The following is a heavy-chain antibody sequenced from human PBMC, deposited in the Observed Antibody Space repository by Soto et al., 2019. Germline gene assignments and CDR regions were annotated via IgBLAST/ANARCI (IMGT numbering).Heavy chain of an antibody. J-gene: IGHJ3*02. Sequence: ASVKVSCKASGYTFTSYGISWVRQAPGQGLEWMGWISAYNGNTNYAQKLQGRVTMTTDTSTSTAYMERRSLRSDDTAVYYCARSHRAVAPPKAAFDIWGQGTMVTVSS. CDR2: ISAYNGNT. D-gene: IGHD6-19*01. CDR3: ARSHRAVAPPKAAFDI. V-gene: IGHV1-18*01. CDR1: GYTFTSYG.